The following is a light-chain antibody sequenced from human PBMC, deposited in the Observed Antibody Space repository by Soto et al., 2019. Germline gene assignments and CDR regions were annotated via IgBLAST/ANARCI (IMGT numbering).Light chain of an antibody. V-gene: IGKV3-20*01. Sequence: EIVLTQSPGTLSLSPGERATLSCRASQSVSSSYLAWYQQKPGQAPRLLIYGASSRATGIPDRFSGSGSGTDFTLTIRGLEPEGFAVYYCQEYGSRTIVTVGPGTKVDIK. CDR2: GAS. J-gene: IGKJ3*01. CDR1: QSVSSSY. CDR3: QEYGSRTIVT.